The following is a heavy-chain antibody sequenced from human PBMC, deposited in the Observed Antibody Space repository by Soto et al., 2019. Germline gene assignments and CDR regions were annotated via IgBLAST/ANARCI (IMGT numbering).Heavy chain of an antibody. CDR2: IKQDGSEK. D-gene: IGHD3-22*01. Sequence: EVQLVESGGGLVQPGGSLRLSSAACGFAFSSYWMSWVRQAPGKGLEWVANIKQDGSEKYYVDSVKGRFTISRDNAKNSLYLQMNSLRAEDTAVYYCARQLVSSGYYYPFEYWGQGTLVTVSS. CDR3: ARQLVSSGYYYPFEY. V-gene: IGHV3-7*03. J-gene: IGHJ4*02. CDR1: GFAFSSYW.